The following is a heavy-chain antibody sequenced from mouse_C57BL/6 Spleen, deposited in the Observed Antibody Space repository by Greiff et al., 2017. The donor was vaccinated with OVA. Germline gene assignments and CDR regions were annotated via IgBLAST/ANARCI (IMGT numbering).Heavy chain of an antibody. CDR2: IWGDGST. J-gene: IGHJ4*01. CDR3: AKQRGLRLQNAMDY. Sequence: VQLQQSGPGLVAPSQSLSITCTVSGFSLTSYGVSWVRQPPGKGLEWLGVIWGDGSTNYHSALISRLSISKDNSKSQVFLKLNSLQTDDTATYYCAKQRGLRLQNAMDYWGQGTSVTVSS. D-gene: IGHD3-2*02. V-gene: IGHV2-3*01. CDR1: GFSLTSYG.